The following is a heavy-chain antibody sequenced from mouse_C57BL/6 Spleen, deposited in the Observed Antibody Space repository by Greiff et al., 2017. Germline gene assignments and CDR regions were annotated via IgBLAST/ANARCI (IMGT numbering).Heavy chain of an antibody. V-gene: IGHV5-17*01. D-gene: IGHD2-3*01. CDR3: ARNDGYYSFDY. CDR2: ISSGSSTI. J-gene: IGHJ2*01. Sequence: EVKLVESGGGLVKPGGSLKLSCAASGFTFSDYGMHWVRQAPEKGLEWVAYISSGSSTIYYADTVKGRFTISRDNAKNTLFLQMTRLRSEDTAMYYCARNDGYYSFDYWGQGTTLTVSS. CDR1: GFTFSDYG.